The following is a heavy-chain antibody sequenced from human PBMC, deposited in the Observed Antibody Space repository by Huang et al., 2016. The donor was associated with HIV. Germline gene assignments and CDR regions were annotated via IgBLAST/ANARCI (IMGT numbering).Heavy chain of an antibody. CDR1: GYTVSELS. J-gene: IGHJ3*02. D-gene: IGHD2-15*01. CDR2: VDPEEGET. Sequence: QVQLVESGAELKKPGASVRVYCKVSGYTVSELSLHGVRQAPEKGLEWMEGVDPEEGETIYAQRLQGRVTMTEDTATDTAYMELSSLRPEDTAVYYCATSTPDVGAGVLRSAFDIWGQGTMVTVSS. V-gene: IGHV1-24*01. CDR3: ATSTPDVGAGVLRSAFDI.